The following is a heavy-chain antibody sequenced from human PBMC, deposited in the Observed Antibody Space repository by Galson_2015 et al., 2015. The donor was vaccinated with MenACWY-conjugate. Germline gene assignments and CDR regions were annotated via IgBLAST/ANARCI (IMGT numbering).Heavy chain of an antibody. Sequence: SLRLSCAASGFTFSRYWMSWVRQAPGKGLEWVANIKQDGSEKYHGDFVKDRFTISRDNADNSLYLQLNSLRAEDTAVYYCGTTIFGQWLIDFWAQGTLVTVSS. D-gene: IGHD6-19*01. CDR3: GTTIFGQWLIDF. CDR2: IKQDGSEK. J-gene: IGHJ4*02. V-gene: IGHV3-7*03. CDR1: GFTFSRYW.